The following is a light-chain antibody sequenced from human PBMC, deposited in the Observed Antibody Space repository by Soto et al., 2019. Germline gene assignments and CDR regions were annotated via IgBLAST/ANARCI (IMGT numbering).Light chain of an antibody. Sequence: EIVMTQSPATLSVSPGERATLSCRASQSVNSNLVWYQQNPGQAPRLLIYVASPRATGIPARFSGSGSGTEFTLTISSLQSEDFAVYYCQQYNNWLWTFGQGTKVEIK. CDR3: QQYNNWLWT. CDR2: VAS. V-gene: IGKV3-15*01. J-gene: IGKJ1*01. CDR1: QSVNSN.